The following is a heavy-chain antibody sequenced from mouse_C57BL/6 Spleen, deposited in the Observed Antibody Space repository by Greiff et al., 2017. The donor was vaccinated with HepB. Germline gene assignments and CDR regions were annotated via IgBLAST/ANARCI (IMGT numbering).Heavy chain of an antibody. CDR2: ISSGGDYI. J-gene: IGHJ4*01. D-gene: IGHD1-1*01. CDR3: TRRTTVVENYAMDY. CDR1: GFTFSSYA. Sequence: VQLKESGEGLVKPGGSLKLSCAASGFTFSSYAMSWVRQTPEKRLEWVAYISSGGDYIYYADTVKGRFTISRDNARNTLYLQMSSLKSEDTAMYYCTRRTTVVENYAMDYWGQRTSVTVSS. V-gene: IGHV5-9-1*02.